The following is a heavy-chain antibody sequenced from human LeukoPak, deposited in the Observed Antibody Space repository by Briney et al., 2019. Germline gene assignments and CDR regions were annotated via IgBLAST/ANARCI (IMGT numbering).Heavy chain of an antibody. V-gene: IGHV3-20*04. D-gene: IGHD2-15*01. CDR2: INWNGGGT. CDR3: ARDMLLGDAFDI. CDR1: GFLFEDHA. J-gene: IGHJ3*02. Sequence: GGSLRLSCATSGFLFEDHAINWVRQAPGKGLGWVSNINWNGGGTGYADSVKGRFTISRDNAKNSLYLQMNGLRDDDTALYFCARDMLLGDAFDIWGQGAMVIVSS.